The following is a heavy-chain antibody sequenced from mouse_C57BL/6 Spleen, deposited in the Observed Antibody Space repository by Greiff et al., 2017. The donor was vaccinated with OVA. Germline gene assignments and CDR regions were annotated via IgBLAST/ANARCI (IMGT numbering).Heavy chain of an antibody. V-gene: IGHV1-64*01. J-gene: IGHJ3*01. Sequence: QVQLKQSGAELVKPGASVKLSCKASGYTFTSYWMHWVKQRPGQGLEWIGMIHPNSGSTNYNEKFKSKATLTVDKSSSTAYMQLSSLTSEDSAVYYCARATVEPWFAYWGQGTLVTVSA. CDR2: IHPNSGST. D-gene: IGHD1-1*01. CDR1: GYTFTSYW. CDR3: ARATVEPWFAY.